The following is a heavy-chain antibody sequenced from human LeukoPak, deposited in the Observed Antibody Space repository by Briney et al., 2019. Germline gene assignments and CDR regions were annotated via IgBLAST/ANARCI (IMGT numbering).Heavy chain of an antibody. CDR1: GYTFTGYY. CDR2: INPNSGGT. V-gene: IGHV1-2*02. Sequence: ASVKASCKASGYTFTGYYMHWVRQAPGQGLEWMGWINPNSGGTNYAQKFQGRVTMTRDTSISTAYMELSRLRSDDTAVYYCARCPQRDTAMVTSPYYYYYMDVWGKGTTVTVSS. J-gene: IGHJ6*03. D-gene: IGHD5-18*01. CDR3: ARCPQRDTAMVTSPYYYYYMDV.